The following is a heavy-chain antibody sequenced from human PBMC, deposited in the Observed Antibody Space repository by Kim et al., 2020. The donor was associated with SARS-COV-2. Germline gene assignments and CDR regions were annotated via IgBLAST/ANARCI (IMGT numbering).Heavy chain of an antibody. CDR1: GGSISSYY. CDR3: ARMVVVPTVTIFNYYYGMDV. J-gene: IGHJ6*02. V-gene: IGHV4-59*01. D-gene: IGHD4-17*01. CDR2: IYYSGST. Sequence: SETLSLTCTVSGGSISSYYWSWIRQPPGKGLEWIGYIYYSGSTNYNPSLKSRVTISVDTSKNQFSLKLSSVTAADTAVYYCARMVVVPTVTIFNYYYGMDVWGQGTTVTVSS.